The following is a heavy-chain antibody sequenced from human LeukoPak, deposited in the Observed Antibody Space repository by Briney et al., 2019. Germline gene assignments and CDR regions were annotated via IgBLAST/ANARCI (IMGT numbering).Heavy chain of an antibody. Sequence: GGSLRLSCAASGFTFSSYGMHWVRQAPGKGLEWVAVISYDGSNKYYADSVKGRFTISRDNSKNTLYLQMSSLRAEDTAVYYCATDRDSSGYYSGDDAFDIWGQGTMVTVSS. CDR1: GFTFSSYG. J-gene: IGHJ3*02. CDR2: ISYDGSNK. D-gene: IGHD3-22*01. CDR3: ATDRDSSGYYSGDDAFDI. V-gene: IGHV3-30*03.